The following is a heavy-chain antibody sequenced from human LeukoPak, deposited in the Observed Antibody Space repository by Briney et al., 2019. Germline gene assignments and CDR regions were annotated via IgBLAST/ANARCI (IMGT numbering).Heavy chain of an antibody. CDR3: ARGGAARLHFQN. D-gene: IGHD6-6*01. V-gene: IGHV4-59*01. CDR1: GGSISTYY. J-gene: IGHJ1*01. Sequence: PSETLSLACTVSGGSISTYYWNWIRQPPGKGLEWIGYIYHSGSTNYNPSLQSRVTISVDTSKNQFSLNLNSVTAADTAVYYCARGGAARLHFQNWGQGTLVTVSS. CDR2: IYHSGST.